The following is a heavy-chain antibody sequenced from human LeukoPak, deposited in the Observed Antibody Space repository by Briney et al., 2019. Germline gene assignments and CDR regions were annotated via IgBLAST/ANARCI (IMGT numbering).Heavy chain of an antibody. V-gene: IGHV3-21*01. Sequence: GGSLRLSCAASGFTFSSYSINWVRQAPGKGLEWVSSISSSSSYIYYADSVKGRLTISRDNAKNSLYLQMNSLRAEDTAVYYCARESGSASFDYWGQGTLVTVSS. CDR3: ARESGSASFDY. J-gene: IGHJ4*02. CDR2: ISSSSSYI. CDR1: GFTFSSYS. D-gene: IGHD6-19*01.